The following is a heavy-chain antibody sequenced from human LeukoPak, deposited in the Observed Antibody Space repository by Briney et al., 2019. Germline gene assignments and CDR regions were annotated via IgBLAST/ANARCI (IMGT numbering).Heavy chain of an antibody. D-gene: IGHD3-16*01. CDR1: GFTFSSYG. Sequence: SGGSLRLSCAASGFTFSSYGMHWVRQAPGKGLEWVAVISYDGSNKYYADSVKGRFTISRNNSKNTLYLQMNSLRAEDTAVYYCARGGGNCLDYWGQGTLVTVSS. CDR3: ARGGGNCLDY. V-gene: IGHV3-30*19. CDR2: ISYDGSNK. J-gene: IGHJ4*02.